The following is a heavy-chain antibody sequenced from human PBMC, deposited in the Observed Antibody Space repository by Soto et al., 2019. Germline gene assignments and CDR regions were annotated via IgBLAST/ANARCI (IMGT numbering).Heavy chain of an antibody. V-gene: IGHV4-59*08. CDR3: ARLLTGTNSFDY. CDR1: GGSISSYY. J-gene: IGHJ4*02. CDR2: IYYSGST. Sequence: SETLSLTCTVSGGSISSYYWSWIRQPPGKGLEWIGYIYYSGSTNYNPSLKSRVTISVDTSKNQFSLKLSSVTAADTAVYYCARLLTGTNSFDYWGQGTLVTVPQ. D-gene: IGHD1-7*01.